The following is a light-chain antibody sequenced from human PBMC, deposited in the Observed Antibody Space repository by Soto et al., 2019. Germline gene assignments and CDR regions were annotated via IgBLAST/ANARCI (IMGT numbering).Light chain of an antibody. CDR1: QSVSSSY. Sequence: EIVFTQSPGTLALSPGVRATLSCRASQSVSSSYLAWYQQKPGQAPRLLIYGASSRATGIPDRFSGSGSGTDFTLSISRLEPEDFAVYYCQQYSSLWTFGQGTKVDIK. CDR2: GAS. CDR3: QQYSSLWT. J-gene: IGKJ1*01. V-gene: IGKV3-20*01.